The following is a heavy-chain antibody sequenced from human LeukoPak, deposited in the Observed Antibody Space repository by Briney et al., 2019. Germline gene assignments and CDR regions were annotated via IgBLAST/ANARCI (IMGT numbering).Heavy chain of an antibody. D-gene: IGHD1-26*01. J-gene: IGHJ4*02. V-gene: IGHV4-59*08. CDR1: GGSISSYY. CDR3: ARWELIGDYFDY. Sequence: SETLSLTCTVSGGSISSYYWGWIRQPPGKGLEWIGYIYYSGSTNYNPSLKSRVTISVDTSKNQFSLKLSSVTAADTAVYYCARWELIGDYFDYWGQGTLVTVSS. CDR2: IYYSGST.